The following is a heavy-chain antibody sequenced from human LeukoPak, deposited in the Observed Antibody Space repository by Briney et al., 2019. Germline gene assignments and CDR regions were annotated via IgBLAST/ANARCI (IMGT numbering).Heavy chain of an antibody. Sequence: GASVKVSCKASGGTFSGYAISWVRQAPGQGLEWMGRIIPIFGTANYAQKFQGRVTITTDESTSTAYMELSSLRSEDTAVYYCARCRIVLIDTAMVNGYFDYWGQGTLVTVSS. CDR2: IIPIFGTA. CDR3: ARCRIVLIDTAMVNGYFDY. D-gene: IGHD5-18*01. V-gene: IGHV1-69*05. J-gene: IGHJ4*02. CDR1: GGTFSGYA.